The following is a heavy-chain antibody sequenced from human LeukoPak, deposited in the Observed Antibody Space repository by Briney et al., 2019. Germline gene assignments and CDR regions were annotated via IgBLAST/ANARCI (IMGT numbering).Heavy chain of an antibody. J-gene: IGHJ4*02. Sequence: PGGSLRLSCAASGFSFSNYWMSWVRQAPGKGLEWVANIKQDGSEKYYVDSVKGRSTISRDNAKNSVYLQMNSLRAEDTAVYYCARVAPVWTGYEYYFDHWGQGSQVTVSS. V-gene: IGHV3-7*03. CDR3: ARVAPVWTGYEYYFDH. CDR1: GFSFSNYW. CDR2: IKQDGSEK. D-gene: IGHD3/OR15-3a*01.